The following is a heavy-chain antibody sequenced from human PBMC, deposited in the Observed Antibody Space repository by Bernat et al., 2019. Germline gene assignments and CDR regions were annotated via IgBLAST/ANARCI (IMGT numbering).Heavy chain of an antibody. CDR2: ISSSSSYI. CDR1: GFTFSSYS. Sequence: EVQLVESGGGLVKPGGSLRLSCAASGFTFSSYSMNWVRQAPGKGLEWVSSISSSSSYIYYADSVKGRFTISRDNAKNSLYLQMNSLRAEDTAVYYCARDESGSYYCYYGMDVWGQGTTVTVSS. D-gene: IGHD1-26*01. V-gene: IGHV3-21*01. CDR3: ARDESGSYYCYYGMDV. J-gene: IGHJ6*02.